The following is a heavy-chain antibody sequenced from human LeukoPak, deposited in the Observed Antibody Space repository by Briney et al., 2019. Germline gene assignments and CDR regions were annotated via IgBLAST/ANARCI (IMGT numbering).Heavy chain of an antibody. CDR3: ARTGTTTGYYYYYMDV. J-gene: IGHJ6*03. CDR2: IIPMFGTA. V-gene: IGHV1-69*06. Sequence: SVKVSCKASGGTFSSYDISWVRQAPGQGLEWMGGIIPMFGTANYAQKFQGRVTISADKSTSTAYMELSSLRSEDTAVYYCARTGTTTGYYYYYMDVWGKGTTVIVSS. D-gene: IGHD1-1*01. CDR1: GGTFSSYD.